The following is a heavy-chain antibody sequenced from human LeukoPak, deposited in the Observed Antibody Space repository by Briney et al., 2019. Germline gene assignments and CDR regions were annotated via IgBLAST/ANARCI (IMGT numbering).Heavy chain of an antibody. D-gene: IGHD1-26*01. V-gene: IGHV1-18*04. CDR1: GYTFTSYG. J-gene: IGHJ3*02. CDR3: ARGIDSASPPLGTFEI. Sequence: EASVKVSCKASGYTFTSYGITWVRQAPGQGLEWVGWISAYNGNTNYEQKLQGRVTMTRDTSTSTAYMELRSLRSDDTAVYYCARGIDSASPPLGTFEIWGQGIMVTVSS. CDR2: ISAYNGNT.